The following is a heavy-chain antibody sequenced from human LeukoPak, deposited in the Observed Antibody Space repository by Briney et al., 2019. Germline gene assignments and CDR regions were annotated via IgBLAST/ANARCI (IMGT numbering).Heavy chain of an antibody. CDR2: ISFDGSQK. Sequence: QPGGSLRLSCAASGFTFSNYGMHWVRQAPGKGLEWVALISFDGSQKYYADSVKGRFTISRDNAKNSLYLQMNSLRAEDTAVYYCARDPPGSGSYYGRFDYWGQGTLVTVSS. J-gene: IGHJ4*02. CDR1: GFTFSNYG. D-gene: IGHD1-26*01. V-gene: IGHV3-33*01. CDR3: ARDPPGSGSYYGRFDY.